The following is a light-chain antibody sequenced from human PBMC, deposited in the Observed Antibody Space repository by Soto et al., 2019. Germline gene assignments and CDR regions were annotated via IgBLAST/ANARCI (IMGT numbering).Light chain of an antibody. CDR1: SSDVGGYNY. CDR2: DVS. V-gene: IGLV2-14*01. CDR3: IAYTSSSTFGV. Sequence: QSVLTQPASVSGSPGQSITISCTGTSSDVGGYNYVSWYQQHPGKAPKLMIYDVSNRPSGVSNRFSGSKSGNTASLTISGLQAEDEADYYCIAYTSSSTFGVFGGGTKLTVL. J-gene: IGLJ2*01.